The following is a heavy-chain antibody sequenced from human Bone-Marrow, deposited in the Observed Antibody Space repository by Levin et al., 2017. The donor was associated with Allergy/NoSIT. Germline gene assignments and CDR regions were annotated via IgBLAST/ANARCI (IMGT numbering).Heavy chain of an antibody. V-gene: IGHV4-39*07. D-gene: IGHD3-9*01. Sequence: PSETLSLTCTVSGDSITSSNYYWGWVRQPPGKGLEWIASIYYSGTTYFSPSLESRVSLSVDTTKNQFSLKLTSVTAADTAVYYCAGASHYDLFPGGWFASWGQGTLVTVSS. CDR1: GDSITSSNYY. J-gene: IGHJ5*01. CDR3: AGASHYDLFPGGWFAS. CDR2: IYYSGTT.